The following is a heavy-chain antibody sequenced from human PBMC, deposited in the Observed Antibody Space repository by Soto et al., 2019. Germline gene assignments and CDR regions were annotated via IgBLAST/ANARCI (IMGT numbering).Heavy chain of an antibody. CDR1: GYTFTGYY. Sequence: QVQLVQSGAEVKKPGASVKVSCKASGYTFTGYYMHWVRQAPGQVLEWMGWINPNSGGTNYAHKWQGRVTMTRDTSISTAYMELSRLRSDDTAVYYCAREYYDFWSGYYYYYYYGMDVWGQGTTVTVSS. CDR3: AREYYDFWSGYYYYYYYGMDV. J-gene: IGHJ6*02. D-gene: IGHD3-3*01. V-gene: IGHV1-2*02. CDR2: INPNSGGT.